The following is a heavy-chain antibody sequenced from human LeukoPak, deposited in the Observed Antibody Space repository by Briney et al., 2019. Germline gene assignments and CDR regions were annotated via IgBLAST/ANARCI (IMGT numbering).Heavy chain of an antibody. D-gene: IGHD3-3*01. CDR1: GFTFSSYA. CDR2: ISGSGGST. V-gene: IGHV3-23*01. J-gene: IGHJ4*02. CDR3: AKDGFWSGYYNRAFDY. Sequence: GASLRLSCAASGFTFSSYAMSWGRQAPGKGLEWVSAISGSGGSTYYADSVKGRFTISRDNSKNTLYLQMNSLRAEDTAVYYCAKDGFWSGYYNRAFDYWGQGTLVTVSS.